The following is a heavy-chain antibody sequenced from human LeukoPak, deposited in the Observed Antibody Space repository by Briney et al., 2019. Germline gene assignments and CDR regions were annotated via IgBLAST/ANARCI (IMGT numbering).Heavy chain of an antibody. CDR1: GGSLSSYY. Sequence: PSETLSLTCTVSGGSLSSYYWSWIRQPPGKGLEWIGDIYYSGSTNYNPSLKSRVTISVDTSKNQFSLKLSSVTAADTAVHYCARVTLNSGSPVIDYWGQGTLVTVSS. CDR3: ARVTLNSGSPVIDY. V-gene: IGHV4-59*01. J-gene: IGHJ4*02. CDR2: IYYSGST. D-gene: IGHD1-1*01.